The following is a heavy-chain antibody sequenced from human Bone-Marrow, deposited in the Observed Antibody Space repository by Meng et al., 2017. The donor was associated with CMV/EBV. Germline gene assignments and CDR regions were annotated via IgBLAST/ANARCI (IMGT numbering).Heavy chain of an antibody. J-gene: IGHJ6*02. CDR2: IYYSGST. V-gene: IGHV4-30-4*02. CDR1: GGSISSGDYY. D-gene: IGHD5-18*01. Sequence: SETLSLTCTVSGGSISSGDYYWSWIRQPPGKGLEWIGYIYYSGSTYYNPSLKSRVTISVDTSKNQFSLKLSSVTAADTAVYYCARVQPHLPYYYYGMDVWGQGTTVTVSS. CDR3: ARVQPHLPYYYYGMDV.